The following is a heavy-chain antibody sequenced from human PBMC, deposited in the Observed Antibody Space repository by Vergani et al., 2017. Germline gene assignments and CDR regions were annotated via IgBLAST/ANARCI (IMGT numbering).Heavy chain of an antibody. J-gene: IGHJ4*02. Sequence: QVQLEQSGSELREPGASVKVSCKASGYIFYGHLLNWLRQAPGQGLEWLGWIDTANGRPTYAQGFRGRFVCRVDTSVDSAYLEISSLKADDTAVYYCARGLSREEYNVLHYWGQGSLVTVSS. CDR3: ARGLSREEYNVLHY. CDR1: GYIFYGHL. D-gene: IGHD5-24*01. CDR2: IDTANGRP. V-gene: IGHV7-4-1*02.